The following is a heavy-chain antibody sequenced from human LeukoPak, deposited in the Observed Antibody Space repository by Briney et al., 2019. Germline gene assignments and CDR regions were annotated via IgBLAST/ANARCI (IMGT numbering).Heavy chain of an antibody. CDR3: AKDRTTAWHCFDS. V-gene: IGHV3-23*01. CDR2: ISGSAGST. Sequence: PGGSLRLSCAASGFTFSTYAMYWVRQAPGKGLEWVSSISGSAGSTYYADSVKGRFTISRDNSKNTLYLQMNSLSAEYTALYYCAKDRTTAWHCFDSWGQGTLVTVS. J-gene: IGHJ4*02. CDR1: GFTFSTYA. D-gene: IGHD1-14*01.